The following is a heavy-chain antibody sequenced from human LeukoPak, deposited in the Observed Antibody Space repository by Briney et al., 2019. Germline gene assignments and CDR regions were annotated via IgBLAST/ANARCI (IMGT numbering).Heavy chain of an antibody. Sequence: GGSLRLSCAASGFTFSSYTMNWVRQAPGKGLEWVSYTSSSSSSIFYADSVKGRFTISRGNAKNSLFLQMNSLRAEDTAVYYCARGNNGGYIDYWGQGALVTVSS. CDR3: ARGNNGGYIDY. V-gene: IGHV3-48*04. D-gene: IGHD2-8*01. J-gene: IGHJ4*02. CDR2: TSSSSSSI. CDR1: GFTFSSYT.